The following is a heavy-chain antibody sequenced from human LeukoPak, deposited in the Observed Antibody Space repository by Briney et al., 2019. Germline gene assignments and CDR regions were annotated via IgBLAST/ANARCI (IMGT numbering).Heavy chain of an antibody. CDR2: IWHDGSNI. CDR1: GFGFRSYG. Sequence: GEPLTLSCGASGFGFRSYGMQWVRQAPARGVEGVAGIWHDGSNIYYAASAKTRLTISRDNSKHTFYLQINTLSAEDTAVYYWARDGVVASTERKKYFQYWGQGTPVSASS. J-gene: IGHJ1*01. V-gene: IGHV3-33*01. CDR3: ARDGVVASTERKKYFQY. D-gene: IGHD2-15*01.